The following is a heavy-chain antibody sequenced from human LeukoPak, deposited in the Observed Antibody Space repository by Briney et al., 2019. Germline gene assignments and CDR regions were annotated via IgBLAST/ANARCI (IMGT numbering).Heavy chain of an antibody. J-gene: IGHJ4*02. CDR2: ISGSGGST. V-gene: IGHV3-23*01. Sequence: PGGSLRLSCAASGFTFSSYAMSWVRQAPGKGLEWVSAISGSGGSTYYADSVKGRFTISRDNSKNTLYLQMNSLRAEDTAVYYCAKDRPLGYCSSTSCHVRDDCWGQGTLVTVSS. CDR3: AKDRPLGYCSSTSCHVRDDC. D-gene: IGHD2-2*01. CDR1: GFTFSSYA.